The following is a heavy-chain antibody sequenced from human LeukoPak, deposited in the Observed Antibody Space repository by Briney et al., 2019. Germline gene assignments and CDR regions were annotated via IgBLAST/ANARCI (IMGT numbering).Heavy chain of an antibody. CDR2: IRYDGSNK. CDR1: GFTFSSYG. D-gene: IGHD2-2*01. Sequence: PGGSLRLSCAASGFTFSSYGMHWVRQAPGKGLEWVAFIRYDGSNKYYVDSVKGRFTISRDNSKNTLYLQMNSLRAEDTAVYYCAKDRRGYCSSTSCYGWGQGTLVTVSS. J-gene: IGHJ4*02. V-gene: IGHV3-30*02. CDR3: AKDRRGYCSSTSCYG.